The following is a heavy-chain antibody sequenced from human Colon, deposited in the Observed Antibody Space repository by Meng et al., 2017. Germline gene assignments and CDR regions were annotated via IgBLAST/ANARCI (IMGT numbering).Heavy chain of an antibody. CDR1: GFTFSSYA. J-gene: IGHJ4*02. V-gene: IGHV3-23*01. D-gene: IGHD3-22*01. CDR3: AKVYDSSGYYHRDRYYFDY. Sequence: GESLKISCEASGFTFSSYAMSWVRQAPGKGLEWVSAISGSGSSTYYADSVKGRFTISRDNSKNTLYLQMNSLRAEDTAVYYCAKVYDSSGYYHRDRYYFDYWGQGTLVTVSS. CDR2: ISGSGSST.